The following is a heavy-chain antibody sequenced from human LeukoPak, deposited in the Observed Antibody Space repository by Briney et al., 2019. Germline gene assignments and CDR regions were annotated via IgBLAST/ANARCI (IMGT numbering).Heavy chain of an antibody. CDR3: AGIKGYYGWGTFDY. V-gene: IGHV1-69*06. Sequence: SVKVSCKATGGTFSSYAISWVRQAPGQGLEWMGGIIPIFGTANYAQKFQGRVTITADKSTRKAYMERSSLRSEDTAVYYCAGIKGYYGWGTFDYWGQGTLVTVSS. CDR2: IIPIFGTA. J-gene: IGHJ4*02. D-gene: IGHD3-10*01. CDR1: GGTFSSYA.